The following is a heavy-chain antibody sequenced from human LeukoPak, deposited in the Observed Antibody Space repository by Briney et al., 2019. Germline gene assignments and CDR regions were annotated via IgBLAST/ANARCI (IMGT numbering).Heavy chain of an antibody. CDR2: ISSGSSYI. CDR3: ARARSGYTSGSDFDY. Sequence: GGSLRLSCAASAFTLSSYSMNWVRQAPGEGLGWVSFISSGSSYIYYADSVKDRFTISRDNAKNSLYLQMNSLRVEDTAIYYCARARSGYTSGSDFDYWGQGTLVTVSS. J-gene: IGHJ4*02. V-gene: IGHV3-21*01. D-gene: IGHD6-19*01. CDR1: AFTLSSYS.